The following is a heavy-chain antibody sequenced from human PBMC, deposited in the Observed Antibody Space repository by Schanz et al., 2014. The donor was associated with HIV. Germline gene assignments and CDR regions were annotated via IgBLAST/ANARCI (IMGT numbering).Heavy chain of an antibody. V-gene: IGHV3-30*18. CDR1: GFTFNSYG. CDR2: ISFDGSHK. Sequence: QVQLVESGGGVVQPGRSLRLSCAASGFTFNSYGMHWVRQAPGKGLEWVAAISFDGSHKYSADSVKGRFTISRDDSSDTLDLQMNSLRPEDTAVYYCAKSHKHDSSDYYRFYYFGMDVWGQGTTVTVSS. D-gene: IGHD6-19*01. J-gene: IGHJ6*02. CDR3: AKSHKHDSSDYYRFYYFGMDV.